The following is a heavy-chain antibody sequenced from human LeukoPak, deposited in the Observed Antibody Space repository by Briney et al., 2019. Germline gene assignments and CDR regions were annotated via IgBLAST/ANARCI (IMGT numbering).Heavy chain of an antibody. J-gene: IGHJ5*02. CDR1: GYTFTGDF. D-gene: IGHD6-6*01. Sequence: ASLKVSCESSGYTFTGDFIRWGRQAPGEGVEWRGWINPNSGSTNYAQNFQGSVTMARDTSISTTYMELTRLTSDDTAVYYSARRGAEYTTSSYGWFDPWGQGTLVTVSS. V-gene: IGHV1-2*02. CDR2: INPNSGST. CDR3: ARRGAEYTTSSYGWFDP.